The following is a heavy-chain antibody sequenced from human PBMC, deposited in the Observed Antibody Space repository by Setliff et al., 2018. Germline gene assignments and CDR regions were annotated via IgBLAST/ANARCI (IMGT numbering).Heavy chain of an antibody. Sequence: PGESLKISCKGSGYSFTTYWIGWVRQMPGKGLELMGIIYPADSDPRYSPSFQGQVTISVDKSISTVYLHWSSLKALDTAMYYCARSPLDDAFDIWGQGTMVTVSS. CDR3: ARSPLDDAFDI. CDR2: IYPADSDP. J-gene: IGHJ3*02. V-gene: IGHV5-51*01. CDR1: GYSFTTYW.